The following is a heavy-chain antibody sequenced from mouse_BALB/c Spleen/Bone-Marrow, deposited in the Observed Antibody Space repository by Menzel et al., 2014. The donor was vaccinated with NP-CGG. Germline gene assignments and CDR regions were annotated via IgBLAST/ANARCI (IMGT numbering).Heavy chain of an antibody. Sequence: EVQLQQSGGDLVKPGGSLKLSCAASGFTFSSYGMSWVRQTPDKRLEWVATISTGGSQTYYTDSVKGRFTISRDNAKNTLYLQMSSLKSEDSAIYYCARRGYDNSYWYFGDWGAGTTVTVSS. CDR3: ARRGYDNSYWYFGD. CDR1: GFTFSSYG. D-gene: IGHD2-3*01. J-gene: IGHJ1*01. CDR2: ISTGGSQT. V-gene: IGHV5-6*01.